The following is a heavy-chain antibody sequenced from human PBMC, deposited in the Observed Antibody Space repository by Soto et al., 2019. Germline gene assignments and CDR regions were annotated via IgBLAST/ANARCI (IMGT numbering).Heavy chain of an antibody. CDR2: IYYSGRT. CDR1: GGSISSSY. J-gene: IGHJ4*02. CDR3: ASSSWAVNTMDY. D-gene: IGHD4-17*01. V-gene: IGHV4-31*03. Sequence: QVQLQESGPGLVKPSQTLSLTCTVSGGSISSSYWSCIRQHPGKGLEWMGYIYYSGRTYYNPSLKSRVTISEDKSKPQFSLKLSSVTAADTAVYYCASSSWAVNTMDYWAQGTLVTVSS.